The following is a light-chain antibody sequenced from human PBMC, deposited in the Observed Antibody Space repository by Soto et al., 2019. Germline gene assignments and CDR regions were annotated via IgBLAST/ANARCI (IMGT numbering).Light chain of an antibody. Sequence: QSVLTQPASVPGSPGQSITISCTGTSSDVGGYNYVSWYQQHPGKAPKFMIYDVSNRPSGVSTRFPGSKSGNTASLTISGLQAEDEADYYCNSYTTSNTRQIVFGTGTKVTVL. CDR3: NSYTTSNTRQIV. CDR1: SSDVGGYNY. CDR2: DVS. V-gene: IGLV2-14*01. J-gene: IGLJ1*01.